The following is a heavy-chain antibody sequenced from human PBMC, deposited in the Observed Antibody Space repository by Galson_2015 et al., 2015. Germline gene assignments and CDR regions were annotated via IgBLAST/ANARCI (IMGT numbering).Heavy chain of an antibody. J-gene: IGHJ6*02. CDR1: GYTFTSYA. Sequence: SVKVSCKASGYTFTSYAMHWVRQAPGQRLEWMGWINAGNGNTKYSQKFQGRVTITRDTSASTAYMELSSLRSEDTAVYYCARDLEDTGYSLEIYYYFYGMDVWGQGTTVTVSS. CDR3: ARDLEDTGYSLEIYYYFYGMDV. V-gene: IGHV1-3*01. D-gene: IGHD6-13*01. CDR2: INAGNGNT.